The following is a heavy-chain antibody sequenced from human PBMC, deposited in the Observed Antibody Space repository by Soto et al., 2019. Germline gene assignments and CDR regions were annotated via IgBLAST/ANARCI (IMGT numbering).Heavy chain of an antibody. CDR1: GYPCTSYG. Sequence: QIQLMQSGAEVKKPGASVKVSCKASGYPCTSYGIHWVRQAPGQRLEWTGWLNAGNGNTKYSEKFQGRVTITRDTSASTDYLELSRLRSADTAVYYCARDPNDSSAYYHHYYYGMDAWGQGTTFPVSS. J-gene: IGHJ6*02. V-gene: IGHV1-3*01. CDR2: LNAGNGNT. CDR3: ARDPNDSSAYYHHYYYGMDA. D-gene: IGHD3-22*01.